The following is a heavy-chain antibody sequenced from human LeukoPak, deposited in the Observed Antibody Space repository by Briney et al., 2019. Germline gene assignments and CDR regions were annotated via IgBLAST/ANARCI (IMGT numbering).Heavy chain of an antibody. CDR3: VRGDVGFDP. J-gene: IGHJ5*02. Sequence: PGGSLRLSCTASGFPFSDFDMHWVRQPTGAGLEWVSGIGKAGDTYYLGSVKGRFTISRENGKNSLYLQMNSLRVEDTAIYYCVRGDVGFDPWGQGTLVTISS. D-gene: IGHD2-21*01. CDR1: GFPFSDFD. V-gene: IGHV3-13*01. CDR2: IGKAGDT.